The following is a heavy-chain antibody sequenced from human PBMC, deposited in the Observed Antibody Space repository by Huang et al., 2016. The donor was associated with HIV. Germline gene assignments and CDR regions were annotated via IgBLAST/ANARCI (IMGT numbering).Heavy chain of an antibody. D-gene: IGHD3-22*01. Sequence: QVQLQESGPGLVKPSETLSLTCTVSGGSINSHYWSWIRQPPGKGLEWIGSVYYSGSNNYNPSLKSRFTISVDTSKTQFSLKLSSVTAADTALYYCAREGLYFYDSSGGYFDLWGRGTLLTVYS. CDR1: GGSINSHY. J-gene: IGHJ2*01. V-gene: IGHV4-59*11. CDR3: AREGLYFYDSSGGYFDL. CDR2: VYYSGSN.